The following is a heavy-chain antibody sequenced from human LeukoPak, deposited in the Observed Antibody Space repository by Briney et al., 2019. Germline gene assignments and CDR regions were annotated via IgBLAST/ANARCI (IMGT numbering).Heavy chain of an antibody. D-gene: IGHD6-19*01. V-gene: IGHV4-59*08. CDR1: GGSISSYY. CDR2: IYHSGRT. Sequence: PSETLSLTCTVSGGSISSYYWNWIRQPPGKGLEWIGYIYHSGRTNYNPSLKSRVTISLDTSKNQFSLRLSSVTAADTAVYYCASLPYSSGRWPYNYYGLNVWGQGTTVTVSS. J-gene: IGHJ6*02. CDR3: ASLPYSSGRWPYNYYGLNV.